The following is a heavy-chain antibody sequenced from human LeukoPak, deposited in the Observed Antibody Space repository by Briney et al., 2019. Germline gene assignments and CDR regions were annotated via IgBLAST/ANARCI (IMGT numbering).Heavy chain of an antibody. CDR2: MNPNSGNT. D-gene: IGHD1-1*01. Sequence: GASVKVSCKASGYTFTSYDINWVRQATGQGLEWMGWMNPNSGNTGYAQKFQGRVTMTRNTSISTAYMELSSLRSEDTAVYYCARRVPTPNYYYYYYMDVWGKGTTVTVSS. V-gene: IGHV1-8*01. CDR1: GYTFTSYD. J-gene: IGHJ6*03. CDR3: ARRVPTPNYYYYYYMDV.